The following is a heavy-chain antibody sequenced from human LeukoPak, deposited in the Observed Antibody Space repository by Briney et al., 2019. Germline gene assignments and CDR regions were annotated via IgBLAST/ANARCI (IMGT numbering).Heavy chain of an antibody. CDR1: GFTVSSNY. V-gene: IGHV3-53*01. D-gene: IGHD1-1*01. Sequence: PGGSLRLSCAASGFTVSSNYMSLVRQAPGKGLGWVSVIYSGGSTYYTASVKGRFTISRDNSKNTLYLQMNSLRAEDTAVYYCARDATGTTEDAFDIWGQGTMVTVSS. J-gene: IGHJ3*02. CDR2: IYSGGST. CDR3: ARDATGTTEDAFDI.